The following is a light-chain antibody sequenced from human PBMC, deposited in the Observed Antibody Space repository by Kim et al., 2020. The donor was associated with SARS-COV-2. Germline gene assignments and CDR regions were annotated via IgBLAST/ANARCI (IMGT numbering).Light chain of an antibody. CDR2: EDN. V-gene: IGLV6-57*03. CDR3: QSYDTDKVV. Sequence: GNSVPIPCTRSGDTIASTYVHWYQQRPGAAPTTLIYEDNLRPSGVPDRFSGSIDSSSNSASLTISGLQTEDEADYYCQSYDTDKVVFGGGTQLTVL. CDR1: GDTIASTY. J-gene: IGLJ3*02.